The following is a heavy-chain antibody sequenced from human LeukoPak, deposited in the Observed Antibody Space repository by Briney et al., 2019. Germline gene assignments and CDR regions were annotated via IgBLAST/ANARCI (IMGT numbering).Heavy chain of an antibody. CDR2: IYHSGST. D-gene: IGHD5-12*01. V-gene: IGHV4-30-2*01. Sequence: SETLSLTCTVSGGSISSGGYYWSWIRQPPGKGLEWIGYIYHSGSTYYNPSLKSRVTISVDRSKNQFSLKLSSVTAADTAVYYCARGGGATIEDWGQGTLVTVSS. J-gene: IGHJ4*02. CDR1: GGSISSGGYY. CDR3: ARGGGATIED.